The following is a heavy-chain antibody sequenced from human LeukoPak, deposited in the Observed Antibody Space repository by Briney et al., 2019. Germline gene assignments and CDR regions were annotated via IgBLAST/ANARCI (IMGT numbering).Heavy chain of an antibody. V-gene: IGHV4-30-4*01. J-gene: IGHJ4*02. CDR3: ARFYGSGSYVDY. CDR2: IYYSGSP. Sequence: PSQTLSLTCTVSGGSLSSGDYYWSWIRQPPGKGLEWIGYIYYSGSPYYNPSLKSRVTISVDTSKNQFSLKLSSVTAADTAVYYCARFYGSGSYVDYWGQGTLVTVSS. CDR1: GGSLSSGDYY. D-gene: IGHD3-10*01.